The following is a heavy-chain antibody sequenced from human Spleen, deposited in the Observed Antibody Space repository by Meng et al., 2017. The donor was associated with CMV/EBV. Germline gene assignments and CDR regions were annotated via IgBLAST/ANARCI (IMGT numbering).Heavy chain of an antibody. D-gene: IGHD6-6*01. J-gene: IGHJ6*02. CDR3: AYWGIAARPSYYYYGMDV. CDR2: INPNSGGT. Sequence: ASVKVSCKASGYTFTGYYMHWVRQAPGQGLEWMGWINPNSGGTNYAQKFQGRVTTTRDTSISTAYMELSRLRSDDTAVYYCAYWGIAARPSYYYYGMDVWGQGTTVTVSS. CDR1: GYTFTGYY. V-gene: IGHV1-2*02.